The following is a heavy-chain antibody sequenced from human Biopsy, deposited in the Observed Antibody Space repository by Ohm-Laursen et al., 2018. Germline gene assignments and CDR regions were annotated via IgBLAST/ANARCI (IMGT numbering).Heavy chain of an antibody. J-gene: IGHJ1*01. D-gene: IGHD3-9*01. CDR3: ATKLTGYFHH. CDR1: EGTFSNYG. Sequence: GSSVKVSCKVPEGTFSNYGVNWVRQAPGQGPEWLGGNIPILGTGNYAQKFQDRVTVAADTSTSTATMELRSLRSDDTAVYYCATKLTGYFHHWGQGTLVIVSS. V-gene: IGHV1-69*06. CDR2: NIPILGTG.